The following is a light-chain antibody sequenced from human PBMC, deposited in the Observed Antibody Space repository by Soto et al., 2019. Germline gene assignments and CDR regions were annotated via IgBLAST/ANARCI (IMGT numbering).Light chain of an antibody. CDR1: SSDVRSYNL. CDR3: CSYAGTNTFG. CDR2: EGN. V-gene: IGLV2-23*01. J-gene: IGLJ1*01. Sequence: QSALTQPASVSGSPGQSITISCTGTSSDVRSYNLVSWYQQHPGKAPKLMIYEGNKRPSGVSNRFSGSKSANTASLTISGLQTEDEADYYCCSYAGTNTFGFGTGTKLTVL.